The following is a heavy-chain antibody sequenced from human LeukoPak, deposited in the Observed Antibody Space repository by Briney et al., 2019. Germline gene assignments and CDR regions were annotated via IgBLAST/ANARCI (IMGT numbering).Heavy chain of an antibody. CDR3: TRLPRNSGAY. CDR2: INEDGSET. V-gene: IGHV3-7*04. J-gene: IGHJ4*02. Sequence: SGGSLRLSCVASGVPFSTFWMSWVRQAPGKGLERVANINEDGSETYYVDSVKGRLIISRDNAKNSLFLQMNSLRAEDTAVYYCTRLPRNSGAYWGQGTLVTVSS. D-gene: IGHD3-16*01. CDR1: GVPFSTFW.